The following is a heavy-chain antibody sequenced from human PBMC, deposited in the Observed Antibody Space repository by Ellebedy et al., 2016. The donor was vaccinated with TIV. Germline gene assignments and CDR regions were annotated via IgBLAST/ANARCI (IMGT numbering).Heavy chain of an antibody. Sequence: GESLKISCAASGFTFSTYGMSWVRQAPGKGLEWVSAISGSAGSTYYADSVKGRFTISRDNSKNTLFLQMNSLRAEDTAVYYCAKDGRGTNPGHFDYWGQGTLVTVSS. V-gene: IGHV3-23*01. CDR2: ISGSAGST. CDR3: AKDGRGTNPGHFDY. CDR1: GFTFSTYG. D-gene: IGHD2-8*01. J-gene: IGHJ4*02.